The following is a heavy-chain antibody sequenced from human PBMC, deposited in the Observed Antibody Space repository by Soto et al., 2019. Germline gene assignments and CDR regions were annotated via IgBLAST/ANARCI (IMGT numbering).Heavy chain of an antibody. J-gene: IGHJ4*02. CDR2: INWDDDK. D-gene: IGHD1-7*01. V-gene: IGHV2-5*02. CDR3: AHRPDNWNYAGFDY. CDR1: GFSLSTSGVN. Sequence: QITLKESGPTLVKPTQTLTLTCTFSGFSLSTSGVNVGWFRQPPGKALEWLALINWDDDKRYSPTLKNRLTVTKDTSKNQVVLTITNMDPVDTGTYYCAHRPDNWNYAGFDYWGQGTLVTVSS.